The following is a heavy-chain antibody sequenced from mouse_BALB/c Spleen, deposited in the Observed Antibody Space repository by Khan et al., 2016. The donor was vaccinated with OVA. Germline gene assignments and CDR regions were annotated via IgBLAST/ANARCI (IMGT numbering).Heavy chain of an antibody. V-gene: IGHV1S135*01. D-gene: IGHD1-1*01. Sequence: EVQLQESGPELVMPGASVKVSCKASNYSFTDYNMYWVKQSHGKSLEWIGYIDPYSGGTSYNQKFKGKAILTVDKSSSTAFMHLNSLTSEDSAVYYCARMIITTAYYAMDYWGQGTSVTVSS. CDR3: ARMIITTAYYAMDY. CDR2: IDPYSGGT. CDR1: NYSFTDYN. J-gene: IGHJ4*01.